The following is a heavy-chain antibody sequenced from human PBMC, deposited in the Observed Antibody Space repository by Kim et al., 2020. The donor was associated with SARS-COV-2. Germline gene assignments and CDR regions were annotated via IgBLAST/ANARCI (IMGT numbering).Heavy chain of an antibody. J-gene: IGHJ6*03. CDR2: INHSGST. CDR1: GGSFSGYY. CDR3: ARESGHMVVVVVAPYYYYYMDV. Sequence: SETLSLTCAVYGGSFSGYYWSWIRQPPGKGLEWIGEINHSGSTNYTPSLKSRVTISVDTSKNQFSLKLSSVTAADTAVYYCARESGHMVVVVVAPYYYYYMDVWGKGTTVTVSS. V-gene: IGHV4-34*01. D-gene: IGHD2-15*01.